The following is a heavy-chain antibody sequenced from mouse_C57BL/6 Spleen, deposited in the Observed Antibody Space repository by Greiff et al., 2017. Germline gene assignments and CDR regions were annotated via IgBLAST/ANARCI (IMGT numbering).Heavy chain of an antibody. V-gene: IGHV2-5*01. J-gene: IGHJ1*03. CDR1: GFSLTSYG. Sequence: VQLVESGPGLVQPSQSLSITCTVSGFSLTSYGVHWVRQSPGKGLEWLGVIWRGGSTDYNAAFMSRLSITKDNSKSQVFFKMNSLQADDTAIYYCATLPNWDGWYFDVWGTGTTVTVSS. D-gene: IGHD4-1*01. CDR2: IWRGGST. CDR3: ATLPNWDGWYFDV.